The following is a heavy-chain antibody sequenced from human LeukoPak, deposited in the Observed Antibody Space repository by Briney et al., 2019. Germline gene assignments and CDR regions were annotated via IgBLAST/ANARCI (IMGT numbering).Heavy chain of an antibody. J-gene: IGHJ5*02. CDR1: GYTFTGYY. V-gene: IGHV1-2*06. D-gene: IGHD2-21*01. Sequence: ASVTVSCKASGYTFTGYYIHWARQAPGQGLEWMGRINCNGGGTSYAQKFQGRVTMTRDTSISTAYMELDRLTSDHTAVYYCARDYGPYPGCSWFDPWGQGTLVTVSS. CDR2: INCNGGGT. CDR3: ARDYGPYPGCSWFDP.